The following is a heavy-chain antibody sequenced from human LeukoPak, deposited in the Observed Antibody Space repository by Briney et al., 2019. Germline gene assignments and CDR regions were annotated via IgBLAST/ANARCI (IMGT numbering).Heavy chain of an antibody. CDR2: INWNGGST. CDR1: GFTFDDYG. J-gene: IGHJ3*02. Sequence: GGSLGLSCAASGFTFDDYGMSWVRQAPGKGLEWVSGINWNGGSTGYADSVKGRFTISRDNAKNSLYLQMNSLRAEDTALYHCARDLSSAIGPMDDAFDIWGQGTMVTVSS. V-gene: IGHV3-20*01. D-gene: IGHD2-2*01. CDR3: ARDLSSAIGPMDDAFDI.